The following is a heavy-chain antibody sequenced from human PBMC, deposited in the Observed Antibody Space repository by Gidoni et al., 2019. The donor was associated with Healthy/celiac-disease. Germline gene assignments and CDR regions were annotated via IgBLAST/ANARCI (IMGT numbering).Heavy chain of an antibody. CDR2: IYYSGST. Sequence: QVQLQESGPGLVKPSETLSLTCTVPGGSISRYYWSWIRQPPGKGLEWIGYIYYSGSTNYNPSLKSRVTISVDTSKNQFSLKLSSVTAADTAVYYCARAPVEAVYDYWGQGTLVTVSS. D-gene: IGHD2-15*01. CDR3: ARAPVEAVYDY. V-gene: IGHV4-59*01. J-gene: IGHJ4*02. CDR1: GGSISRYY.